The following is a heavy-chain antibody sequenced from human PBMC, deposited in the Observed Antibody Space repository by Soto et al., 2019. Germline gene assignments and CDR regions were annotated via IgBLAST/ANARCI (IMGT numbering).Heavy chain of an antibody. V-gene: IGHV4-39*01. Sequence: PSETLSLTCTVSGGSISSTSYYWGWIRQPPGKGLEWIGSIYYSGNTYYNPSLKSRVTISVDTSKNQFSLKLSSVTAADTAVYYCARHHSSFRLTPYYFDYWGQGTLVTVSS. CDR2: IYYSGNT. D-gene: IGHD6-6*01. CDR1: GGSISSTSYY. J-gene: IGHJ4*02. CDR3: ARHHSSFRLTPYYFDY.